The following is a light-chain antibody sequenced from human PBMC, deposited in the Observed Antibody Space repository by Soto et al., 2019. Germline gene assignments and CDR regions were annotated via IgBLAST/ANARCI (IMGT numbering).Light chain of an antibody. CDR1: QSVSSNY. CDR2: GAS. J-gene: IGKJ1*01. Sequence: EIVLTQSPGTLSLSPGEGATLSCRASQSVSSNYLPWYQQKPGHAPRLLIYGASRRATGIPDRFRGSGSGTDFTLTISRLEPEDCAVYYCQQYGNSPLGQGTKVEIK. V-gene: IGKV3-20*01. CDR3: QQYGNSP.